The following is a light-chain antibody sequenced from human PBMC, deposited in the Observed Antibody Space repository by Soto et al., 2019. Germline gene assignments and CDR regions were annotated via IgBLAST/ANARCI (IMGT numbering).Light chain of an antibody. Sequence: IMVTPSPDGLLALMHERATINCKSSQSLLYNSTNNTYLGWFQQKPGQPPTLLIYWASTRESGVPDRFSGTGSGTDFTLTISSLQAEDVAIYYCQQYYTDPTFGRGTRLEI. CDR2: WAS. V-gene: IGKV4-1*01. CDR1: QSLLYNSTNNTY. J-gene: IGKJ5*01. CDR3: QQYYTDPT.